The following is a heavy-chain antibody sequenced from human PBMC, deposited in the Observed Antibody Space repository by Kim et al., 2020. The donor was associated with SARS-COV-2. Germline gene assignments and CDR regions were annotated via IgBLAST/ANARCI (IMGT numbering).Heavy chain of an antibody. CDR2: INPNSGGT. Sequence: ASVKVSCKASGYTFTGYYMHWVRQAPGQGLEWMGWINPNSGGTNYAQKFQGRVTMTRDTSISTAYMELSRLRSDDTAVYYCARDNGESTYYYYGMDVWGQGTTVTVSS. V-gene: IGHV1-2*02. J-gene: IGHJ6*02. D-gene: IGHD4-17*01. CDR1: GYTFTGYY. CDR3: ARDNGESTYYYYGMDV.